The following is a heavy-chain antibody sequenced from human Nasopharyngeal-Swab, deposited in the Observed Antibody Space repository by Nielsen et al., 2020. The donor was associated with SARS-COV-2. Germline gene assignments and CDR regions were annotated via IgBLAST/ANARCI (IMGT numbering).Heavy chain of an antibody. CDR2: INHSGST. V-gene: IGHV4-34*01. D-gene: IGHD3-10*01. CDR1: GGSFSGYY. J-gene: IGHJ4*02. CDR3: ARRGWFGEFVFDY. Sequence: GSLRLSCAVYGGSFSGYYWSWIRQPPGKGLEWIGEINHSGSTNYNPSLKSRVTISVDTSKNQFSLKLSSVTAADTAVYYCARRGWFGEFVFDYWGQGTPVTVSS.